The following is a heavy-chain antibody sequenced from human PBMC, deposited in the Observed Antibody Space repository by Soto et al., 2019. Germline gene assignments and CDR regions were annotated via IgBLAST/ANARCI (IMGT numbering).Heavy chain of an antibody. CDR2: ISGSSGSI. D-gene: IGHD5-12*01. J-gene: IGHJ3*02. Sequence: GGSLRLSCEASGFTFSGYGMTWVRQAPGKGLEWVSGISGSSGSIYYTDSVKGRFAISRDNSKNTVYLEMSSLRAEDTAVYYCAKSKDGYNYYDAFDIWGQGTMVTVS. V-gene: IGHV3-23*01. CDR1: GFTFSGYG. CDR3: AKSKDGYNYYDAFDI.